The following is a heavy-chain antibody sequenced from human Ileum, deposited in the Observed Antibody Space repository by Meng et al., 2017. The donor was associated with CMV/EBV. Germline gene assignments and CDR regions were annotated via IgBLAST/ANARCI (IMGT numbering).Heavy chain of an antibody. Sequence: AGDTCRKYAISWVRQAPGKGLEWMGRINHRQDTTNNAQKFKGRITITTDEPTSTTYMELRSLGSEDTAVYYCARDVSDFWSSQFDPWGQGTLVTVSS. CDR3: ARDVSDFWSSQFDP. CDR1: GDTCRKYA. J-gene: IGHJ5*02. D-gene: IGHD3-3*01. CDR2: INHRQDTT. V-gene: IGHV1-69*11.